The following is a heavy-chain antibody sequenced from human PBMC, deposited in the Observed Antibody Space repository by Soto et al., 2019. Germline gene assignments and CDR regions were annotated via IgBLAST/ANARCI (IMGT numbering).Heavy chain of an antibody. CDR3: GKERRGRGWFVCNY. J-gene: IGHJ4*02. V-gene: IGHV3-23*01. CDR2: VSADGVSS. CDR1: GFTFSSFA. Sequence: GGSLRLSCEGSGFTFSSFAMGWVRQAPGKGLEWLSSVSADGVSSFSADSVRGRFRVSRDNSKNTLFLQMNSLRADDTAVYYCGKERRGRGWFVCNYWGQGIVVTVSS. D-gene: IGHD6-19*01.